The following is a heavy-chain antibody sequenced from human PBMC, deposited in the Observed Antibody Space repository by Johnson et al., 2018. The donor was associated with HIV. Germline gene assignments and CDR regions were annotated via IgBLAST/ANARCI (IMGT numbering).Heavy chain of an antibody. Sequence: VQLVESGGGVVQPGRSLRLSCAASGFTFSSYAMHWVRQAPAKGLAWVAAISYDGSDKYHADSVKGRFTIPRDNSKNTLYLQMNSLRAEDTAVYYCAILPEWGRNPEVFDFWGQGTMVTVSS. CDR3: AILPEWGRNPEVFDF. CDR2: ISYDGSDK. D-gene: IGHD1-14*01. CDR1: GFTFSSYA. J-gene: IGHJ3*01. V-gene: IGHV3-30*04.